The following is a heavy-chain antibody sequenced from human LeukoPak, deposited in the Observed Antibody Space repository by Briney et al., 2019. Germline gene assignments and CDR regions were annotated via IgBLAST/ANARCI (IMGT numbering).Heavy chain of an antibody. D-gene: IGHD3-10*01. V-gene: IGHV3-7*03. CDR2: IKRDGTDK. CDR1: GFTFNNYW. CDR3: ARPSTLYGSAFALDAFDI. Sequence: GGSLRLSCAASGFTFNNYWMSWVRQAPGKGLEWLANIKRDGTDKYYVGSVEGRFTISRVNAKNSLFLQMNSLRAEDTAVYYCARPSTLYGSAFALDAFDIWGQGTMVTVSS. J-gene: IGHJ3*02.